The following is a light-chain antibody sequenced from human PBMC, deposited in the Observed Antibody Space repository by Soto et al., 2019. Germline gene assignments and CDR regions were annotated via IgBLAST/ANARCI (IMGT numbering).Light chain of an antibody. CDR3: QQANSFPLT. J-gene: IGKJ4*01. CDR2: AAS. V-gene: IGKV1-12*01. Sequence: DMQMTQSPSSVSASVGVRVTITCRASEDMSTWLAWYQQKPGKAPKLLIFAASNLQSGVPTRFSGSGSGTDFTLTISSLQPEDFATYYCQQANSFPLTFGGGTKVEI. CDR1: EDMSTW.